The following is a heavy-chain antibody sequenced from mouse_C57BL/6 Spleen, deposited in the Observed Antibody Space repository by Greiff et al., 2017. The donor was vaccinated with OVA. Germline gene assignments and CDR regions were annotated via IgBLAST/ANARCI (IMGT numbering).Heavy chain of an antibody. V-gene: IGHV1-63*01. D-gene: IGHD1-1*01. CDR3: ARGPYGSSYGYFDY. CDR2: IYPGGGYT. CDR1: GYTFTNYW. Sequence: QVQLKESGAELVRPGTSVKMSCKASGYTFTNYWIGWAKQRPGHGLEWIGDIYPGGGYTNYNEKFKGKATLTADKSSSTAYMQFSSLTSEDSAIYYGARGPYGSSYGYFDYWGQGTTLTVSS. J-gene: IGHJ2*01.